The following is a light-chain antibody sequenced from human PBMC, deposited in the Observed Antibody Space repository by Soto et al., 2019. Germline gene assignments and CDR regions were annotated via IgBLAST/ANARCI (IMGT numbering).Light chain of an antibody. J-gene: IGKJ3*01. V-gene: IGKV3-15*01. Sequence: ERVLTQSPATLSVSPGARATLSCRASQSVSSNLAWYQQKPGQAPRLLIYGASTRATGIPARFSGSGSGTEFTLTISSLQSEDFAVYYCQQYGSSPLTFGPGTKVDIK. CDR1: QSVSSN. CDR3: QQYGSSPLT. CDR2: GAS.